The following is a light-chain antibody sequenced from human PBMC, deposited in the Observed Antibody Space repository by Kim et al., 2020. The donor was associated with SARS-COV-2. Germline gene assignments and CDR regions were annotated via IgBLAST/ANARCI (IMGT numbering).Light chain of an antibody. CDR3: CSYAGSYTVV. CDR1: SSDVGGYNY. J-gene: IGLJ2*01. Sequence: GQSVTISCTGTSSDVGGYNYVSWYQQHPGKAPKLMIYDVNKRPSGVPDRFSGSKSGNTASLTISGLQAEDEADYYCCSYAGSYTVVFGGGTKLTVL. V-gene: IGLV2-11*01. CDR2: DVN.